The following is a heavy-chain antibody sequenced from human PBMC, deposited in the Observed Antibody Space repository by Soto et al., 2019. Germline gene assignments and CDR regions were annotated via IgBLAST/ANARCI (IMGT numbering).Heavy chain of an antibody. CDR2: ISYDGSNK. CDR1: GFTFSSYA. Sequence: GGSLRLSCAASGFTFSSYAMHWVRQAPGKGLEWVAVISYDGSNKYYADSVKGRFTISRDNSKNTLYLQMNSLRAEDTAVYYRARNSLGGDGYIQGYAFDIWGQGTMVTVSS. J-gene: IGHJ3*02. D-gene: IGHD5-12*01. V-gene: IGHV3-30-3*01. CDR3: ARNSLGGDGYIQGYAFDI.